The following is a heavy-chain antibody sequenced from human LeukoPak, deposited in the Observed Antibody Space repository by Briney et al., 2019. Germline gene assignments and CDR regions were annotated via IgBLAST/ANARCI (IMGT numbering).Heavy chain of an antibody. CDR3: ARGFSHSGSYPDLFXX. D-gene: IGHD1-26*01. CDR2: ISSSSSYI. Sequence: XXXCXXSXXTXSSYCXNWVRQAPGKGLEWVSSISSSSSYIYYADSVKGRFTISRDNAKNSLYLQMNSLRAEDTAVYYCARGFSHSGSYPDLFXXWGXXT. V-gene: IGHV3-21*01. CDR1: XXTXSSYC. J-gene: IGHJ4*01.